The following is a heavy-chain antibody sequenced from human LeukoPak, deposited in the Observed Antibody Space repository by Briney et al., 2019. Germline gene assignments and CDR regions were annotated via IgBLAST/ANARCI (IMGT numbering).Heavy chain of an antibody. CDR2: ISYDGSNK. V-gene: IGHV3-30*18. J-gene: IGHJ4*02. CDR1: GFTFSSYG. CDR3: AKDRYDYGDYTSYYFDY. Sequence: PGGSLRLSCAASGFTFSSYGMHWVRQAPGKGLEWVAVISYDGSNKYYADSVKGRFTISRDNSKNTLYLQMNSLRAEDTAVYYRAKDRYDYGDYTSYYFDYWGQGTLVTVSS. D-gene: IGHD4-17*01.